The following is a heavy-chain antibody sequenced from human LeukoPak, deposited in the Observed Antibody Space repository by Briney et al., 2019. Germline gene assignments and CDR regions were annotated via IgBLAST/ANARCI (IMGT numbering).Heavy chain of an antibody. CDR1: GFTFSSYA. D-gene: IGHD6-13*01. J-gene: IGHJ5*02. V-gene: IGHV3-23*01. CDR3: AKGTRPAAAYNWFDP. CDR2: ISGSAGST. Sequence: GGSLRLSCTASGFTFSSYAMAWFRQAPGKGLEWVSAISGSAGSTYYADSVKGRFTIPRDNSRNTLYLQMNSLRAEDMAVYYCAKGTRPAAAYNWFDPWGQGTLVTVSS.